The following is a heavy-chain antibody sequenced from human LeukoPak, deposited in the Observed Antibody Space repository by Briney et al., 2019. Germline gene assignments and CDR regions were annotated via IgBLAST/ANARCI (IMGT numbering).Heavy chain of an antibody. CDR2: ISGYNGNT. D-gene: IGHD3-3*01. CDR1: GGTFSSYA. V-gene: IGHV1-18*01. Sequence: ASVKVSCKASGGTFSSYAINWVRQAPGQGLEWMGWISGYNGNTNYAQKLQGRVTMTTDTSTSTAYMELRSLKYDDTAVYYCARHPKTDYDFWSGYDLPYYYYYMDVWGKGTTVTVSS. CDR3: ARHPKTDYDFWSGYDLPYYYYYMDV. J-gene: IGHJ6*03.